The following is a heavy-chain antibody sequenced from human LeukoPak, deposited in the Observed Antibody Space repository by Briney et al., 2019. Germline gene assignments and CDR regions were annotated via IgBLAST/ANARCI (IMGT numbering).Heavy chain of an antibody. CDR1: GGSFSGYY. J-gene: IGHJ6*02. Sequence: SETLSLTCAVYGGSFSGYYWSWIRQPPGKGLEWIGEINHGGSTNYNPSLKSRVTISVDTSKNQFSLKLSSVTAADTAVYYCARGGASPIYYYYGMDVWGQGTTVTVSS. V-gene: IGHV4-34*01. CDR3: ARGGASPIYYYYGMDV. CDR2: INHGGST.